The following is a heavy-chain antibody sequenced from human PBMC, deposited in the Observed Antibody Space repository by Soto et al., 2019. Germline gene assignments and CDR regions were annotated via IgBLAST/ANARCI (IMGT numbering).Heavy chain of an antibody. CDR1: GGPLSSYY. V-gene: IGHV4-4*07. CDR2: IYTSGST. CDR3: ARAWGGRHTFYY. J-gene: IGHJ4*02. Sequence: PSETLSLPCTVSGGPLSSYYCSWIRQPAGKGLEWIGRIYTSGSTNYNPSLKSRVTMSVDTSKNQSSLKLSSVTAADTAVYYCARAWGGRHTFYYWGQRTLVSVS. D-gene: IGHD1-26*01.